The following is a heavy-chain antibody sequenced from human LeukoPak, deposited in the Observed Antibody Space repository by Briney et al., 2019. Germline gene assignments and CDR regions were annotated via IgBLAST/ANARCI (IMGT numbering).Heavy chain of an antibody. D-gene: IGHD3-9*01. Sequence: GTSVKVSCKASGCTFTSSALQWVRQARGERLEWTGWIVVGSGNTNYAQKFHERVTITRDMSTRTAYMELSSLRSEDTAVYYCAAGAYVLRYFDWLPSSPFDPWGQGTLVTVSS. CDR1: GCTFTSSA. J-gene: IGHJ5*02. CDR3: AAGAYVLRYFDWLPSSPFDP. CDR2: IVVGSGNT. V-gene: IGHV1-58*01.